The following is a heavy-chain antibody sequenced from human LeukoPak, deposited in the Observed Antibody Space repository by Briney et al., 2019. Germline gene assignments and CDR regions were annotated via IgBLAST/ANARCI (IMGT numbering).Heavy chain of an antibody. CDR3: ATRANSET. CDR1: GGSISSSNW. J-gene: IGHJ4*02. V-gene: IGHV4-4*02. Sequence: SGTLSLTCAVSGGSISSSNWWSWVRQPPGKGLEWIGEIYHSGSTNYNPSLKSRVTISVDTSKNHVSLRLSSVTAADTAVYYCATRANSETWGQGTLVTVSS. CDR2: IYHSGST.